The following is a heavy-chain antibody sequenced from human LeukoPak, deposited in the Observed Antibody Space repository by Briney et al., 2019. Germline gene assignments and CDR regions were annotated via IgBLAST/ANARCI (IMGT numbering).Heavy chain of an antibody. CDR3: AREPQGYYFDY. CDR2: ISSSSSYI. V-gene: IGHV3-21*01. J-gene: IGHJ4*02. Sequence: GGSLRLSCAASGFTFRSYAMSWVRQAPGKGLEWVSSISSSSSYIYYADSVKGRFTISRDNAKNSLYLQMNSLRAEDTAVYYCAREPQGYYFDYWGQGTLVTVSS. CDR1: GFTFRSYA.